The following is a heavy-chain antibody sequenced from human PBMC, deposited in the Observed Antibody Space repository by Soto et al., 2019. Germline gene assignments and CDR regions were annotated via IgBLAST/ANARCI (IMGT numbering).Heavy chain of an antibody. CDR1: GGSISSYY. D-gene: IGHD2-15*01. V-gene: IGHV4-59*01. Sequence: PSETLSLTCTVSGGSISSYYWSWIRQPPGKGLEWIGYIYYSGSTNYNPSLKSRVTISVDTSKNQFSLKLSSVTAADTAVYYCARDDCSGGSCYTYWGQGTLVTVSS. CDR3: ARDDCSGGSCYTY. CDR2: IYYSGST. J-gene: IGHJ4*02.